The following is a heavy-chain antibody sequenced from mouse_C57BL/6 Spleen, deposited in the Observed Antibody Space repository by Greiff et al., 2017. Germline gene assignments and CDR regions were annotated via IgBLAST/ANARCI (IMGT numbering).Heavy chain of an antibody. Sequence: VQLQQSGPELVKPGASVKISCKASGYTFTDYYMNWVKQSHGKSLEWIGDINPNNGGTNYNGKFKGKATLTADKSSSTAYMQLSSLTSEDSAVYFCARENYSNYGWFAYWGQGTLVTVSA. D-gene: IGHD2-5*01. CDR3: ARENYSNYGWFAY. CDR2: INPNNGGT. CDR1: GYTFTDYY. V-gene: IGHV1-26*01. J-gene: IGHJ3*01.